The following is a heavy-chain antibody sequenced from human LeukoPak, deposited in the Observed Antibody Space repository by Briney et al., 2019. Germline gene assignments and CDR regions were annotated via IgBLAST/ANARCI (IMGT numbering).Heavy chain of an antibody. D-gene: IGHD6-19*01. V-gene: IGHV3-74*01. CDR2: INTDGSTT. CDR3: ARDLGVAALDN. Sequence: PGGSLRLSCATSGFTFSSYWMHWVRQAPGKGLVWVSRINTDGSTTSYADSVKGRFTISRDNAKNTLYLQMNSLRAEETAVYYCARDLGVAALDNWGQGTLVTVSS. CDR1: GFTFSSYW. J-gene: IGHJ4*02.